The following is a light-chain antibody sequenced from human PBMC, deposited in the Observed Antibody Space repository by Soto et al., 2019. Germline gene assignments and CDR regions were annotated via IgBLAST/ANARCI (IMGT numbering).Light chain of an antibody. CDR3: SSYRSSSTPVYV. CDR1: SSDVGGYNY. J-gene: IGLJ1*01. CDR2: GVS. V-gene: IGLV2-14*01. Sequence: QSALTQPASVSGSPGQSITISCTGTSSDVGGYNYVSWYQQHPGKAPKFLIYGVSNRPSGVSNRFSGSKSGNTASLTISGLQAEDEADYYCSSYRSSSTPVYVFGTGTKLTVL.